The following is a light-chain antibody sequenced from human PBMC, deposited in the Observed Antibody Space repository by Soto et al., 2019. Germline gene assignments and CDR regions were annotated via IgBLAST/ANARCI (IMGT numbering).Light chain of an antibody. CDR1: SSDVGGYNY. J-gene: IGLJ2*01. CDR2: DVS. Sequence: QSALTQPASVSGSPGQSITISCTGTSSDVGGYNYVSWFQQHPGKAPKLMIYDVSNRPSGVSNRFSGSKSGNTASLTISGLQAEDEAEYNCSSYTSSSTNVIFGGGTKLTVL. V-gene: IGLV2-14*03. CDR3: SSYTSSSTNVI.